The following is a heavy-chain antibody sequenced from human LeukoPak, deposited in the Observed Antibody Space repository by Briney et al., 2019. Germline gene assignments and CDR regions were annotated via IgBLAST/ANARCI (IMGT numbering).Heavy chain of an antibody. V-gene: IGHV3-23*01. CDR2: ISGSGGST. D-gene: IGHD3-3*01. CDR3: ANIYITIFGVVIPNFDY. CDR1: GFTLSSYA. J-gene: IGHJ4*02. Sequence: GGSLRLSCAASGFTLSSYAMSWVRQAPGKGLEWVSAISGSGGSTYYADSVKGRFTTSRDNSKNTLYLQMNSLRAEDTAVYYCANIYITIFGVVIPNFDYWGQGTLVTVSS.